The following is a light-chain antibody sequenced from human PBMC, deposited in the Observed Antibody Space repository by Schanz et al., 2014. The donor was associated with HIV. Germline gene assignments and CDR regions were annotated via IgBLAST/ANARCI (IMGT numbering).Light chain of an antibody. J-gene: IGKJ3*01. CDR1: QSVSRY. CDR2: GAS. CDR3: QQYGSSPFT. Sequence: EIVLTQSPATLSLSPGERATLSCRASQSVSRYLAWYQQKPGQAPRLLIFGASNRGTGVPARFSGSGSGSEFTLTISSLQSEDFAVYYCQQYGSSPFTFGPGTKVDIK. V-gene: IGKV3-15*01.